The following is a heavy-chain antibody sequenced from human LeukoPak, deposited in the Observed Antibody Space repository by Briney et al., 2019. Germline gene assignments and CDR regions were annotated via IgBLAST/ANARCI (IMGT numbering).Heavy chain of an antibody. D-gene: IGHD3-22*01. CDR1: GFTFSSYW. J-gene: IGHJ4*02. Sequence: GGSLRLSCAASGFTFSSYWMSWVRQAPGKGLEWVANIKQDGSEKYYVDSVKGRFTISRDNAKNSLYLQMNSLRAEDTAVYYCARVLGYYDSSGYYYHYYFDYRGQGTLVTVSS. CDR2: IKQDGSEK. CDR3: ARVLGYYDSSGYYYHYYFDY. V-gene: IGHV3-7*04.